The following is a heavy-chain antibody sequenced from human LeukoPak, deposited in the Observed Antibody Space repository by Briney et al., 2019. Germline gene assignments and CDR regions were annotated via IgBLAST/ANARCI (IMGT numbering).Heavy chain of an antibody. D-gene: IGHD4-11*01. V-gene: IGHV3-23*01. CDR2: ISGSGGST. CDR3: ARESMTTVTLDY. J-gene: IGHJ4*02. Sequence: GGSLRLSCAASGFTLSSYAMSGVRQAPGKGLEWVSAISGSGGSTYYADSVKGRFTISRDNSKNTLYLQMNSLRAEDTAVYYCARESMTTVTLDYWGQGTLVTVSS. CDR1: GFTLSSYA.